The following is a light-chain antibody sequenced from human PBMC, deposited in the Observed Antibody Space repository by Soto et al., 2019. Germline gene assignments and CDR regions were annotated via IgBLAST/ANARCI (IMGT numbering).Light chain of an antibody. Sequence: MTQSPSTLSASVGDRVTITCRASQSISSWLAWYQQKPGQAPRLLIYGASTRATGIPARFSGSGSGTEFTLTISSLQSEDFAVYYCQQYNNWPPAWTFGQGTKVEIK. CDR2: GAS. J-gene: IGKJ1*01. V-gene: IGKV3-15*01. CDR1: QSISSW. CDR3: QQYNNWPPAWT.